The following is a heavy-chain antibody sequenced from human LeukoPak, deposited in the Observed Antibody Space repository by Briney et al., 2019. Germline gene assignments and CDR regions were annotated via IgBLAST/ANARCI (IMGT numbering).Heavy chain of an antibody. CDR3: ARDGMVRGVIIIPGSY. D-gene: IGHD3-10*01. J-gene: IGHJ4*02. Sequence: ASVKVSCKASGGTFISYAISWVRQAPGQGLEWMGGIIPIFGTANYAQKFQGRVTITADESTSTAYMELSSLRSEDTAVYYCARDGMVRGVIIIPGSYWGQGTLVTVSS. CDR1: GGTFISYA. CDR2: IIPIFGTA. V-gene: IGHV1-69*13.